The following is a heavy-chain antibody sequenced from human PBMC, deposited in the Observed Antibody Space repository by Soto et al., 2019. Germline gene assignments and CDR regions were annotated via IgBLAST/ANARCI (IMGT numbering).Heavy chain of an antibody. D-gene: IGHD1-1*01. CDR1: GFTFSSYG. Sequence: GGSLRLSCAASGFTFSSYGMHWVRQAPGKGLEWVAVISYDGSNKYYADSVKGRFTISRDNSKNTLYLQMNSLRAEDTAVYYRAKGRRNWNDGFDYWGQGTLVTVSS. CDR3: AKGRRNWNDGFDY. V-gene: IGHV3-30*18. J-gene: IGHJ4*02. CDR2: ISYDGSNK.